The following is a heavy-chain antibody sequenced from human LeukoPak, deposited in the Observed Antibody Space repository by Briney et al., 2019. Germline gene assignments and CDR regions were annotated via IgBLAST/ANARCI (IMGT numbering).Heavy chain of an antibody. CDR3: ARKDGSGSYLNWFDP. D-gene: IGHD3-10*01. Sequence: SETLSLTCTVSGGSISSGGYYWSWIRQPPGKGLEWIGYIYHSGSTYYNPSLKSRVTISVDRSKNQFSLKLSSVTAADTAVYYCARKDGSGSYLNWFDPWGQGTLVTVSS. CDR1: GGSISSGGYY. V-gene: IGHV4-30-2*01. CDR2: IYHSGST. J-gene: IGHJ5*02.